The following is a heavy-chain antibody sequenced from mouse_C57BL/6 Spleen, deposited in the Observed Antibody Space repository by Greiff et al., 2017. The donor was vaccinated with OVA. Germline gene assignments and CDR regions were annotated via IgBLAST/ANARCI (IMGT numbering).Heavy chain of an antibody. V-gene: IGHV1-69*01. Sequence: VQLQQSGAELVMPGASVKLSCKASGYTFTSYWMHWVKQRPGQGLEWIGEIDPSDSYTNYNQKFKGKSTMTVDTSSSTAYMQLSSLTSEDSAVYYCATGADQATWNFDYWGQGTTRTVSS. J-gene: IGHJ2*01. CDR3: ATGADQATWNFDY. CDR1: GYTFTSYW. D-gene: IGHD3-2*02. CDR2: IDPSDSYT.